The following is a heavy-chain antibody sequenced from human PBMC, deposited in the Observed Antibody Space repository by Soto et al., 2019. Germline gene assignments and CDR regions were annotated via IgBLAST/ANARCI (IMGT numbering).Heavy chain of an antibody. V-gene: IGHV4-59*11. Sequence: QVQLQESGPGLVKASETLSLTCIISGGAIGSHYWSWIRQPPGKALEWIGYIYYRGTPRYNPSLKSRLTLSVDTSTNQFSLNLTSVTAADTATYYCARGRREDVFNIWGQGTVVTVSS. CDR2: IYYRGTP. J-gene: IGHJ3*02. CDR3: ARGRREDVFNI. CDR1: GGAIGSHY. D-gene: IGHD1-26*01.